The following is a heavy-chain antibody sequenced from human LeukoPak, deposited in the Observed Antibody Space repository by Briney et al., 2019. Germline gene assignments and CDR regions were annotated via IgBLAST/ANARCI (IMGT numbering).Heavy chain of an antibody. CDR2: IYYSGST. CDR3: ARGGTMMYAFDI. D-gene: IGHD3-22*01. V-gene: IGHV4-30-4*08. CDR1: GGSISSGDYY. J-gene: IGHJ3*02. Sequence: KASQTLSLTCTVSGGSISSGDYYWSWIRQPPGKGLVWIGYIYYSGSTYYNPSLKSRVTISVDTSKNQFSLKLSSVTAADTAVYYCARGGTMMYAFDIWGQGTMVTVSS.